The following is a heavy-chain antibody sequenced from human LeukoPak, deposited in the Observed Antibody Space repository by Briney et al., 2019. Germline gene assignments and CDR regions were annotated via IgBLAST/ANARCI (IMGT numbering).Heavy chain of an antibody. J-gene: IGHJ3*02. V-gene: IGHV1-69*05. CDR2: IIPIFGTA. CDR3: ARAQPYGGLRWPRVPDAFDI. D-gene: IGHD4-23*01. Sequence: ASVKVSCKASGGTFSSYAISWVRQAPGQGLEWMGGIIPIFGTANYAQKFQGGVTITTDESTSTAYMELSSLRSEDTAVYYCARAQPYGGLRWPRVPDAFDIWGQGTMVTVSS. CDR1: GGTFSSYA.